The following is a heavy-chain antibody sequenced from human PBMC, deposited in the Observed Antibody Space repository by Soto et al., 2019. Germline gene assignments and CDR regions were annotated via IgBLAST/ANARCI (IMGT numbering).Heavy chain of an antibody. Sequence: ASVKVSFKASGYTFTGYYMHWVRQAPGQGLEWMGWINPNSGGTNYAQKFQGWVTMTRDTSISTAYMELSRLRSDDTAVYYCAREADYGNILYYFDYWGQGTLVTVSS. CDR2: INPNSGGT. J-gene: IGHJ4*02. CDR3: AREADYGNILYYFDY. V-gene: IGHV1-2*04. D-gene: IGHD4-17*01. CDR1: GYTFTGYY.